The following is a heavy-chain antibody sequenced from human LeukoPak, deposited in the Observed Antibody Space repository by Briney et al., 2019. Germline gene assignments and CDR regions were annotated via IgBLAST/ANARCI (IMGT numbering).Heavy chain of an antibody. CDR1: GITFSTYA. CDR3: ARDRTTYYYDSSGYYV. CDR2: ISSSGSST. D-gene: IGHD3-22*01. Sequence: GGSLRLSCVASGITFSTYAMSWVRQAPGKGLEWVSVISSSGSSTYYADSVKGRFTISRDNLKNTLYLQMNSLRAEDTAVYYCARDRTTYYYDSSGYYVWGQGTLVTVSS. V-gene: IGHV3-23*01. J-gene: IGHJ4*02.